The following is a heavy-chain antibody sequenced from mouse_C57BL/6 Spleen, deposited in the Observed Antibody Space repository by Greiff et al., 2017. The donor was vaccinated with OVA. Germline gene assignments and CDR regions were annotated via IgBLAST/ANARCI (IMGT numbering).Heavy chain of an antibody. Sequence: VKLQESGAELVRPGTSVKVSCKASGYAFTNYLIEWVKQRPGQGLEWIGVINPGSGGTNYNEKFKGKATLTADKSSSTAYMQLSSLTSEDSAVYFCAREGPYWGQGTLVTVSA. J-gene: IGHJ3*01. V-gene: IGHV1-54*01. CDR2: INPGSGGT. CDR3: AREGPY. CDR1: GYAFTNYL.